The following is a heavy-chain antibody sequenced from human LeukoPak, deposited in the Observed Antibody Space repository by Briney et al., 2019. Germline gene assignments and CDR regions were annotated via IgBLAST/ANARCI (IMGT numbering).Heavy chain of an antibody. J-gene: IGHJ3*02. CDR1: GGSISSYY. CDR2: IYTSGST. Sequence: KSWETLSLTCSVSGGSISSYYWTWIRKPAGKGLEWIGRIYTSGSTNSNPSLKSQVTMSVDTSKNHFSLKQSSVTAADTAVFYCGRDLRVEPAAWSFVSWGQGTIVTVSS. CDR3: GRDLRVEPAAWSFVS. D-gene: IGHD2-2*01. V-gene: IGHV4-4*07.